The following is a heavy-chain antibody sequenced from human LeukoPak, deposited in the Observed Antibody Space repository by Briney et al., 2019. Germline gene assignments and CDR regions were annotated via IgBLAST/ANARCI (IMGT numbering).Heavy chain of an antibody. Sequence: GGSLRLSCAASGFTFSSYTMNWVRQAPGKGLEWVSCISPSSSSIYFADSVKGRFTISRDNAKNSLYLQMNSLRAEDTAVYYCVRARSSSSWYSDYWGQGTLVTVSS. V-gene: IGHV3-21*01. CDR3: VRARSSSSWYSDY. J-gene: IGHJ4*02. CDR1: GFTFSSYT. D-gene: IGHD6-13*01. CDR2: ISPSSSSI.